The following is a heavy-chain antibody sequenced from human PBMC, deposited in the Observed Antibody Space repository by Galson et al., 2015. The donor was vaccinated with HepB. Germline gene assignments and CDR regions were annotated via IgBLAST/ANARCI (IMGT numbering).Heavy chain of an antibody. D-gene: IGHD6-13*01. J-gene: IGHJ6*02. CDR3: ARSPWTIAAAGTSYYYGMDV. Sequence: LRLSCAASGFTFSSYAMHWVRQAPGKGLEYVSAISSNGGSTYYANSVKGRFTISRDNSQNTLYLQMGSLRAEDMAVYYCARSPWTIAAAGTSYYYGMDVWGQGTTVTVSS. CDR1: GFTFSSYA. V-gene: IGHV3-64*01. CDR2: ISSNGGST.